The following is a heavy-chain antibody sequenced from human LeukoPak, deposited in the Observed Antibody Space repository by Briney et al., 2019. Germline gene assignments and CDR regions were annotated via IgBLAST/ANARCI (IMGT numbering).Heavy chain of an antibody. J-gene: IGHJ5*02. D-gene: IGHD2/OR15-2a*01. Sequence: PSETLSLTCTVSGGSISSYYWSWIRQPPGKGLEWIGYVSYSGTTNYNPSLKSRVAISVDTSKNQFSLKLTSVTAADTAVYYCARYFLDWFDPWGQGTLVTVSS. CDR3: ARYFLDWFDP. V-gene: IGHV4-59*08. CDR1: GGSISSYY. CDR2: VSYSGTT.